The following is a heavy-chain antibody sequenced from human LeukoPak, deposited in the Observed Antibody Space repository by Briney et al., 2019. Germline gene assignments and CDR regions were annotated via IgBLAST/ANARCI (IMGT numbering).Heavy chain of an antibody. V-gene: IGHV5-51*01. CDR2: IFPGDSDT. D-gene: IGHD5-24*01. CDR3: ARLGAVGGYNFGYYYHMDV. CDR1: GYSCTSYR. J-gene: IGHJ6*02. Sequence: GQSLKISCKGSGYSCTSYRIGWVRQMPGKGLEWMGSIFPGDSDTRYSPSFQGQVTISAAKSISTAYLQWSSLKASDTAMYYCARLGAVGGYNFGYYYHMDVWGQGTTVTVSS.